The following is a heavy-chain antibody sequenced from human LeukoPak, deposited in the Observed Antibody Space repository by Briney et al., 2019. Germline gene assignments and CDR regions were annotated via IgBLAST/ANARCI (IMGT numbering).Heavy chain of an antibody. CDR1: GGSISSDNW. CDR3: TTNGWYCLDH. J-gene: IGHJ1*01. CDR2: IHHRGGT. V-gene: IGHV4-4*02. Sequence: SSETLSLTCAVSGGSISSDNWWSWVRQPPGKRLEWIGEIHHRGGTNYNPSLQSRVTISVDKSNNHFSLRLTSVTAADTAVYYCTTNGWYCLDHWGQGALVTVSS. D-gene: IGHD6-19*01.